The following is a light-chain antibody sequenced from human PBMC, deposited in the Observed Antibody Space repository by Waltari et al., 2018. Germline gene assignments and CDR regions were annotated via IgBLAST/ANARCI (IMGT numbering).Light chain of an antibody. V-gene: IGKV2D-29*01. J-gene: IGKJ4*01. CDR3: MQSTQLPLT. Sequence: SRASNGVKSYLHWYQQKPGKPPQLLMYEVSNRLCGVPDRFSGSGSGTDFTLNISRVEVEDVGVYYCMQSTQLPLTFGGGTKMEIK. CDR1: SRASNGVKSY. CDR2: EVS.